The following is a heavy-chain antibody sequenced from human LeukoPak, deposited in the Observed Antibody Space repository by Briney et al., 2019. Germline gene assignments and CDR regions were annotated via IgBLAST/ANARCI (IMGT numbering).Heavy chain of an antibody. CDR1: GFIFSDYY. CDR3: ARVPTVVPTPTDY. J-gene: IGHJ4*02. Sequence: GGSLRLSCAASGFIFSDYYMSWIRQAPRKGLEGVSYISSSGSTIYYADSVKGRFTISRDNAKNSLYLQMNSLRAEDTAVYYCARVPTVVPTPTDYWGQGTLVTVSS. D-gene: IGHD4-23*01. CDR2: ISSSGSTI. V-gene: IGHV3-11*04.